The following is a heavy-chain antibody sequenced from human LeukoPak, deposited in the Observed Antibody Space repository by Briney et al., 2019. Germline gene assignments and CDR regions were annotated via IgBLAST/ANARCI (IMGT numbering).Heavy chain of an antibody. CDR2: IYSSGST. V-gene: IGHV4-4*09. J-gene: IGHJ4*02. CDR1: GGPISRQY. CDR3: ASQSAWHENHFFDY. Sequence: SETLSLTCTVSGGPISRQYWSWIRQPPGQGLEGIGYIYSSGSTSYNPSFQSRVTISEDMSKSQFSLRVSSVTTGETALYFCASQSAWHENHFFDYWGQGALVTVSS. D-gene: IGHD1-14*01.